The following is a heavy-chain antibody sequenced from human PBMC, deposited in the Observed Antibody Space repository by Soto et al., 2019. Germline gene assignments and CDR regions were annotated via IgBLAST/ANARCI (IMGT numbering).Heavy chain of an antibody. CDR1: GFTFSNYA. Sequence: EVQLLESGGGLVQPGGSLRLSCAASGFTFSNYAMTWVRQAPGRGLEWVSVITGGGDTAYYADSVKGRFTISRDNSKNTLYLQRNSLRAEDTALYDCAKRDRSNWSYFDDWGQGTLVTVSS. CDR2: ITGGGDTA. CDR3: AKRDRSNWSYFDD. D-gene: IGHD1-20*01. V-gene: IGHV3-23*01. J-gene: IGHJ4*02.